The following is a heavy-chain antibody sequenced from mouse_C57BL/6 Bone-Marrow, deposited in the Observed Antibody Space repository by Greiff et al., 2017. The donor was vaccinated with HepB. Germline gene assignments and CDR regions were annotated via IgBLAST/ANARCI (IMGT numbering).Heavy chain of an antibody. CDR1: GYTFTSYW. D-gene: IGHD2-3*01. J-gene: IGHJ3*01. V-gene: IGHV1-64*01. CDR2: IHPNSGST. CDR3: VKSYDGYSSAY. Sequence: QVQLQQPGAELVKPGASVKLSCKASGYTFTSYWMHWVKQRPGQGLEWIGMIHPNSGSTNYNEKFKSKATLTVDKSSSTAYMQLSSLTSEDSAVYYCVKSYDGYSSAYWGQGTLVTVSA.